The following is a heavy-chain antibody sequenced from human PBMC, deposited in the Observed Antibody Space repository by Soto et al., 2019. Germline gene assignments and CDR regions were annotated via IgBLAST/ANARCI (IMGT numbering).Heavy chain of an antibody. J-gene: IGHJ6*02. D-gene: IGHD6-13*01. CDR1: GGSISSSSYY. Sequence: PSETLSLTCTVSGGSISSSSYYWGWIRQPPGKGLEWIGSIYYSGSTYYNPSLKSRVTISVDTSKNQFSLKLSSVTAADTAVYYCARHPSAGGSSSWYGYYYGMDVWGQGTTVTVSS. CDR3: ARHPSAGGSSSWYGYYYGMDV. CDR2: IYYSGST. V-gene: IGHV4-39*01.